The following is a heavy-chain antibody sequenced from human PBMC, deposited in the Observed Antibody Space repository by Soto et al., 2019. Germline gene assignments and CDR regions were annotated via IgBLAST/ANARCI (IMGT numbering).Heavy chain of an antibody. CDR1: GFTFSSYG. J-gene: IGHJ6*02. Sequence: PGGSLRLSCAASGFTFSSYGMHWVRQAPGKGLEWVAVISYDGGNKYYADSVKGRFTISRDNSKNTLYLQMNSLRAEDTAVYYCARGGHFWSGYYRDYYYYGMDVWGQGTTVTVSS. CDR2: ISYDGGNK. D-gene: IGHD3-3*02. V-gene: IGHV3-30*03. CDR3: ARGGHFWSGYYRDYYYYGMDV.